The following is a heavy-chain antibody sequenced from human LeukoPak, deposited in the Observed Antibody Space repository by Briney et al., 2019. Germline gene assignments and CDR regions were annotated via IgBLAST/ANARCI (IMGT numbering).Heavy chain of an antibody. D-gene: IGHD2-2*01. CDR3: ARDGTSTDDY. CDR1: GYTFSNFG. J-gene: IGHJ4*02. CDR2: ISGNNDNP. V-gene: IGHV1-18*01. Sequence: ASVKASCKTSGYTFSNFGINWVRQAPGQRLEWMGWISGNNDNPNYGQKFQGRFAVTTDSSTTTAYMELRNLTFDDTAVYYCARDGTSTDDYWGQGTLVTVSS.